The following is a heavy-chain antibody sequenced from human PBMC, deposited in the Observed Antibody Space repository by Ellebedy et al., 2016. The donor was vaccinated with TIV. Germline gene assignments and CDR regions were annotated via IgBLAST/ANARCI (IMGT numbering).Heavy chain of an antibody. J-gene: IGHJ4*02. D-gene: IGHD1-14*01. CDR2: FSRSGAT. CDR1: GFIFSTYA. CDR3: AKEPSEPGRGLDY. V-gene: IGHV3-23*01. Sequence: GESLKISXAASGFIFSTYAMAWVRQAPGKGLEWVSTFSRSGATVYADSVQGRFTISRDNSKNTLYLQMNSLRVEDTAVYYCAKEPSEPGRGLDYWGQGTLVTVSS.